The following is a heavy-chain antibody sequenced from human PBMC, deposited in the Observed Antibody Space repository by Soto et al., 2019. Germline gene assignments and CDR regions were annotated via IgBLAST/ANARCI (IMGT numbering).Heavy chain of an antibody. CDR2: IYHSGST. Sequence: QLQLQESGSGLVKPSQTLSLTCAVSGGSISSGGYSWSWIRQPPGKGLEWIGYIYHSGSTYYNPSLKSRVTISVDRSKNQFSLKLSSVTAADTAVYYCARDQGGRVDYWGQGTLVTVSS. CDR3: ARDQGGRVDY. D-gene: IGHD3-16*01. CDR1: GGSISSGGYS. J-gene: IGHJ4*02. V-gene: IGHV4-30-2*01.